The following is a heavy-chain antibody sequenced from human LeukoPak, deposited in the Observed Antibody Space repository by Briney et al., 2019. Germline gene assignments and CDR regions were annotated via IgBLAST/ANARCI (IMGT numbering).Heavy chain of an antibody. CDR3: AREDSDYSNYDF. J-gene: IGHJ4*02. Sequence: GGSLRLSCAASGFTFSIYSMNWVRQAPGKGLEWVSYISGSGNIIYYADSVKGRFTVSRDNAKNSLYLQMNDLRAEDAAVYYCAREDSDYSNYDFWGQGTLVTVSS. D-gene: IGHD4-11*01. CDR1: GFTFSIYS. CDR2: ISGSGNII. V-gene: IGHV3-48*04.